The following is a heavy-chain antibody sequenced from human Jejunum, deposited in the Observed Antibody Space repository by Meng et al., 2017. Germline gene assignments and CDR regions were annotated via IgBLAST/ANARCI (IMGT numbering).Heavy chain of an antibody. V-gene: IGHV4-31*01. CDR2: IYYSGST. J-gene: IGHJ2*01. CDR3: ARVNWTSSYWYFDL. CDR1: GASMSSGNYY. D-gene: IGHD1-1*01. Sequence: QMPLQESGPGLVKPSQPLSLTWTVFGASMSSGNYYWTWIRQHPGKGLEWIGYIYYSGSTYYNPSLQSLVTISIDMSENQFSLKLTSVTAADTAVYYCARVNWTSSYWYFDLWGRGTLVTVSS.